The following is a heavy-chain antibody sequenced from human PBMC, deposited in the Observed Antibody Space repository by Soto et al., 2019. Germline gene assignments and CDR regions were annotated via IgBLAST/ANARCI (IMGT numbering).Heavy chain of an antibody. CDR3: AVAVTGSRSPLAH. V-gene: IGHV1-69*06. CDR1: GGTFSSNA. J-gene: IGHJ4*02. D-gene: IGHD3-9*01. Sequence: QVQLVQSGAEVKKPGSSVKVSCKASGGTFSSNAISWVRQAPGQGLEWMGGITPIYASPNYAQTFQGRVTVTADKATSTAYLELSRLKFADSAIYYCAVAVTGSRSPLAHWGQGTLVIVSS. CDR2: ITPIYASP.